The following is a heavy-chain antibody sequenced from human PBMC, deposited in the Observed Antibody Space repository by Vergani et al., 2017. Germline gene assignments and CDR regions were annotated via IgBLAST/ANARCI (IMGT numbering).Heavy chain of an antibody. CDR3: ARERLKRGTRMYYDSYHRSAPGYDYGMDV. V-gene: IGHV3-30-3*01. CDR1: GFTFSSYA. J-gene: IGHJ6*02. CDR2: ISFDGSNK. Sequence: QVQLVESGGGVVQPGRSLRLSCASSGFTFSSYAMHWVRQAPGKGLEWVAVISFDGSNKYYADSVKARCTSARDNSKNPLYLQKNSLRAEDTTVYYCARERLKRGTRMYYDSYHRSAPGYDYGMDVWGQGTTVTVSS. D-gene: IGHD3-22*01.